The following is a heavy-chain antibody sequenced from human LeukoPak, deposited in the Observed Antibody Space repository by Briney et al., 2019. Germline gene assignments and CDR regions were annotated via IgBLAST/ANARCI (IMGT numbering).Heavy chain of an antibody. V-gene: IGHV1-18*01. J-gene: IGHJ2*01. CDR3: ARAVPTGYFDL. Sequence: ASVKVSCKASGYTFTRYGISWVRQGPGQGLEWMGWISAYNGNTNYAQKLQGRVTMTTDTSTSTAYMELRSLRSDDTVVYYCARAVPTGYFDLWGRGTLVTVSS. D-gene: IGHD2-2*01. CDR1: GYTFTRYG. CDR2: ISAYNGNT.